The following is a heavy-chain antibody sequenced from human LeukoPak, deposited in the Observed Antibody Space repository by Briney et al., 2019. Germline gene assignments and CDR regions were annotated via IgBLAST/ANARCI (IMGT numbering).Heavy chain of an antibody. CDR2: IKQDGSEK. CDR3: ARELLGHGYNSGDFDY. D-gene: IGHD5-24*01. J-gene: IGHJ4*02. Sequence: GGSLSLSCAASGFPFSSYWMNWVRPAPGKGLEWVANIKQDGSEKYYVDSVKGRFTISRDNAKNSLYLQMNSLRAEDTAVYYCARELLGHGYNSGDFDYWGQGTLVTVSS. CDR1: GFPFSSYW. V-gene: IGHV3-7*01.